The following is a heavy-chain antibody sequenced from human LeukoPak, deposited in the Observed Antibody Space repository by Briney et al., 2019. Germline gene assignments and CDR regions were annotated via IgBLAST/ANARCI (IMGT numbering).Heavy chain of an antibody. D-gene: IGHD2-21*01. V-gene: IGHV3-20*04. J-gene: IGHJ4*02. CDR3: ARDWRSCYSIDN. Sequence: TGGSLRIFCAASGLAFDVYGMRWVRLAPGRGLEWVAGITWNSETKAYAETVKGRVNISRDIDKNSLYLQLTSLNAEATALYYGARDWRSCYSIDNWGRGTVVTVS. CDR2: ITWNSETK. CDR1: GLAFDVYG.